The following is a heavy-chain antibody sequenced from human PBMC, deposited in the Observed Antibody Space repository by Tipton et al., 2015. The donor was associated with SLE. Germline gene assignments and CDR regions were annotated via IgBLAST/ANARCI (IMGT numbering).Heavy chain of an antibody. CDR2: AYTTGSS. V-gene: IGHV4-61*02. J-gene: IGHJ3*02. CDR3: ARTLDALDI. Sequence: TLSLTCTVSGVSISSASYYWNWIRQPAGKGLEWIGRAYTTGSSYYNPSLESRVAISMDTSKNQFSLKLPAVTAADTAVYYCARTLDALDIWGQGTMVTVSS. CDR1: GVSISSASYY.